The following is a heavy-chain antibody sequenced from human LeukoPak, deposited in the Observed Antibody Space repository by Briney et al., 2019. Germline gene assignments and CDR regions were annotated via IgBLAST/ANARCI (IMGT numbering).Heavy chain of an antibody. Sequence: SVKVSCKASGGTFSNYAITWVRQAPGQGLEWMGGIIPIFGTANYAQKFQGRVAITTDESTSTAYMELSSLRSEDTAVYYCARVGAYYYGSGTYEDYWGQGTLVTVSS. CDR3: ARVGAYYYGSGTYEDY. CDR2: IIPIFGTA. J-gene: IGHJ4*02. V-gene: IGHV1-69*05. D-gene: IGHD3-10*01. CDR1: GGTFSNYA.